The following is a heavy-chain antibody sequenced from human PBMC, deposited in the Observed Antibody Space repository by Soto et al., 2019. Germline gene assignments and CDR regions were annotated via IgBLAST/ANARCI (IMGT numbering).Heavy chain of an antibody. J-gene: IGHJ4*02. D-gene: IGHD5-18*01. Sequence: ASVKVSCKVSGYTLTELSMHWVRQAPGKGLEWMGGFDPEDGETIYAQKFQGRVTMTEDTSTDTAYMELSSLRSEDTAVYYCATAPLDTAMAVFSYFFDYGGQGTLVTVSS. CDR3: ATAPLDTAMAVFSYFFDY. CDR1: GYTLTELS. V-gene: IGHV1-24*01. CDR2: FDPEDGET.